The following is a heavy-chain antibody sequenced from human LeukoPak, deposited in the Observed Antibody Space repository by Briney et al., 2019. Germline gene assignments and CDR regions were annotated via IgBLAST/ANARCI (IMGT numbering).Heavy chain of an antibody. V-gene: IGHV3-30-3*01. J-gene: IGHJ4*02. CDR2: ISHSGSEK. Sequence: GGSLRLPCAASGFTFSTFSMYWVRQAPGKGLEWVALISHSGSEKYYADSVEGRFTISRDNSRNTLYPQMNSLSVEDTAFYYCAKDLANSWTTDYWGQGTLVTVSS. D-gene: IGHD1-1*01. CDR1: GFTFSTFS. CDR3: AKDLANSWTTDY.